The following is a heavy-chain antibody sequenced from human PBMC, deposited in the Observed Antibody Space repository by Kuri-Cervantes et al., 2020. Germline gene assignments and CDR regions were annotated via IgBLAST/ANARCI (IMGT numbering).Heavy chain of an antibody. CDR3: AKAHPARASGWDFDY. CDR1: GFTFGDYA. V-gene: IGHV3-21*04. Sequence: GESLKISCTASGFTFGDYAMSWFRQAPGKGLEWVSSISSSSSYIYYADSVKGRFTISRDNVKNSLYLQMNSLRAEDTALYYCAKAHPARASGWDFDYWGLGTLVTVSS. CDR2: ISSSSSYI. J-gene: IGHJ4*02. D-gene: IGHD6-19*01.